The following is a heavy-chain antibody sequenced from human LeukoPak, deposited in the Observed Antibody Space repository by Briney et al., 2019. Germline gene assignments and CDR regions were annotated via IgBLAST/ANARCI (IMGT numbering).Heavy chain of an antibody. CDR3: AKDIRGSTSWYGLDY. V-gene: IGHV3-23*01. Sequence: GGSLRLSCAASGFSFSSYGMSWVRQAPGKGLECVSAISGSGGSTYYADSVKGRFTISRDNSKNSLYLQMNSLRAEDTALYYCAKDIRGSTSWYGLDYWGQGTLVTVSS. D-gene: IGHD6-13*01. CDR1: GFSFSSYG. J-gene: IGHJ4*02. CDR2: ISGSGGST.